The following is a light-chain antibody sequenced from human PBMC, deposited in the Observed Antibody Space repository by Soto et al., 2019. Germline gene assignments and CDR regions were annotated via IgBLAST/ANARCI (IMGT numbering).Light chain of an antibody. V-gene: IGLV2-14*01. J-gene: IGLJ1*01. Sequence: QSALTQPASLSGSPGQSITISCTGTSSDVGLYDYVSWYQQHPGKAPQLMIYAVSNRPSGVSNRFSASKSGNTASLFISGLQAEDEADYYCSSYTSDSSYVFGSGNKVTVL. CDR3: SSYTSDSSYV. CDR2: AVS. CDR1: SSDVGLYDY.